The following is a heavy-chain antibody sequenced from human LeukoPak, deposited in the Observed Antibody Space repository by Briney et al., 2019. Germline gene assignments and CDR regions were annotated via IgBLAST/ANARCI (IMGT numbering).Heavy chain of an antibody. Sequence: ASVTVSCKVSGYTFTGSYMHWVRQAPGQGLEWMGWINPNSGGTNYAQKFQGRVTMTRDTSISTAYMELSRLRSDDTAVYYCARGSRYYDSSGYYYWGQGTLVTVSS. V-gene: IGHV1-2*02. CDR1: GYTFTGSY. D-gene: IGHD3-22*01. CDR2: INPNSGGT. J-gene: IGHJ4*02. CDR3: ARGSRYYDSSGYYY.